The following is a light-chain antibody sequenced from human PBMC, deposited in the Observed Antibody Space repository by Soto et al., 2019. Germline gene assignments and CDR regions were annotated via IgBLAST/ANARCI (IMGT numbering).Light chain of an antibody. CDR1: SSNVGGYNY. J-gene: IGLJ1*01. CDR2: DVS. V-gene: IGLV2-14*01. CDR3: SSYTSSRTWV. Sequence: QSVLTQPASVSGSPGQSITISCTGTSSNVGGYNYVSWYQQHPGKAPKLMIYDVSNRASGVSNRFSGSKSGNTASLTISGLQAEDEADYYCSSYTSSRTWVFGTGTKLTVL.